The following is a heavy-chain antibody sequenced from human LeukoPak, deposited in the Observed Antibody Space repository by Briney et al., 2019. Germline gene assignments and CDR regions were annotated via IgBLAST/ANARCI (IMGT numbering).Heavy chain of an antibody. CDR1: GFTFSSYS. CDR3: ARGYGGNYYYYGMDV. D-gene: IGHD4-23*01. V-gene: IGHV3-21*01. CDR2: ISSSSSYI. J-gene: IGHJ6*02. Sequence: GGSQRLSCAASGFTFSSYSMTWVRQAPGKGLEWVSSISSSSSYIYYADSVKGRFTISRDNAKNSLYLQMNSLRAEDTAVYYCARGYGGNYYYYGMDVWGQGTTVTVSS.